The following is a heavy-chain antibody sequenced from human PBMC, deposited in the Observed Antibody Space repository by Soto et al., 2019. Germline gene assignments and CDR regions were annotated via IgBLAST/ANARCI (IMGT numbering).Heavy chain of an antibody. CDR1: GYTFTSYG. D-gene: IGHD3-3*01. CDR3: ATAPPLDYDFWSGYYFSY. CDR2: FDPEDGET. V-gene: IGHV1-24*01. Sequence: ASVTVSCQASGYTFTSYGISWVRQAPGQGLEWMGGFDPEDGETIYAQKFQGRVTMTEDTSTDTAYMELSSLRSEDTAVYYCATAPPLDYDFWSGYYFSYWGQGTLVTVSS. J-gene: IGHJ4*02.